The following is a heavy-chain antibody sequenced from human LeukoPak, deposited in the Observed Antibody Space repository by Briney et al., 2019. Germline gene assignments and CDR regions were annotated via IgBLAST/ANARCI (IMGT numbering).Heavy chain of an antibody. V-gene: IGHV1-18*01. CDR1: GYXFPSYG. Sequence: ASVKVSCKASGYXFPSYGFSWVRQAPGQGLEWMGWISAYNGNTNYAQKLQGRVTMTTDTSTTTAYLELRSLRSDDTAVYYCARGLGSYPEIPLDYWGQGTLVTVSS. D-gene: IGHD3-16*02. J-gene: IGHJ4*02. CDR3: ARGLGSYPEIPLDY. CDR2: ISAYNGNT.